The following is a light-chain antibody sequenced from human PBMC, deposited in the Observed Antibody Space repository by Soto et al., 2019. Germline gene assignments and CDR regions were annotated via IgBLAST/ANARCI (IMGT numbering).Light chain of an antibody. Sequence: SALTQPASVSGSPGQSITISCTGTSNDVGSYNLVSWYQQNPGKAPKLMIYEGTKRPSGVSNRFSGSKSDNTASLTISGLQAEDEADYYCCSYAGSSTFVFGGGTKLTVL. CDR1: SNDVGSYNL. J-gene: IGLJ2*01. V-gene: IGLV2-23*03. CDR2: EGT. CDR3: CSYAGSSTFV.